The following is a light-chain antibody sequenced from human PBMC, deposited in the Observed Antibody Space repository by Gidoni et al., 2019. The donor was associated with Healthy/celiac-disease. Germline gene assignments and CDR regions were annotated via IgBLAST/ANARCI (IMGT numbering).Light chain of an antibody. CDR1: SSNIVNNE. CDR3: GTWGSSVSGGGV. CDR2: DND. V-gene: IGLV1-51*01. J-gene: IGLJ3*02. Sequence: QSVLTQPPSVSAAPGQKVTISCSGSSSNIVNNEVYWYQQLTGTAPKLLIYDNDKRPSGIPDRFSGSKSGTSATLGITGLQTGDEADYYCGTWGSSVSGGGVFGGGTKVTVL.